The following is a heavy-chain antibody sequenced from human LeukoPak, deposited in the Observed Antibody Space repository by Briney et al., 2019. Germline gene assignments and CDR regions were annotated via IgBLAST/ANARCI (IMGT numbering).Heavy chain of an antibody. CDR1: GFTFSSYG. V-gene: IGHV4-34*01. J-gene: IGHJ4*02. Sequence: GSLRLSCAASGFTFSSYGMSWVRQPPGKGLEWIGESNHSGSTNYNPSLKSRVTISVDTSKNQFSLKLSSVTAADTAVYYCARVDCSGGSCYSTTPDFDYWGQGTLVTVSS. CDR2: SNHSGST. CDR3: ARVDCSGGSCYSTTPDFDY. D-gene: IGHD2-15*01.